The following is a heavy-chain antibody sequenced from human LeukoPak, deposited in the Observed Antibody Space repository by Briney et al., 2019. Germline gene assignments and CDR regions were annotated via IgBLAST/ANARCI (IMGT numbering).Heavy chain of an antibody. CDR2: INPSGGST. V-gene: IGHV1-46*01. J-gene: IGHJ6*02. CDR3: ARASASDGMDV. CDR1: GYTFTSYY. Sequence: ASVTVSCTASGYTFTSYYMHWVRQAPGQGLEWMGIINPSGGSTSYAQKFQGRVTMTRDTSTSTVYMELSSLRSEDTAVYYCARASASDGMDVWGQGTTVTVSS.